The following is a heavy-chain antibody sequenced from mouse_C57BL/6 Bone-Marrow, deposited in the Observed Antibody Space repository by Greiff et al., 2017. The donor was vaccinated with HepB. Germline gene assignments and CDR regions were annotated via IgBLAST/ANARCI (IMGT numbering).Heavy chain of an antibody. CDR3: ARPLFEYAMDY. D-gene: IGHD6-1*01. CDR2: IDPSDSYT. J-gene: IGHJ4*01. Sequence: QVQLQQPGAELVMPGASVKLSCKASGYTFTSYWMHWVKQRPGQGLEWIGEIDPSDSYTNYNQKFKGKSTLTVDKSSSTAYMQLSSLTSEDSAVYYCARPLFEYAMDYWGQGTSVTVSS. V-gene: IGHV1-69*01. CDR1: GYTFTSYW.